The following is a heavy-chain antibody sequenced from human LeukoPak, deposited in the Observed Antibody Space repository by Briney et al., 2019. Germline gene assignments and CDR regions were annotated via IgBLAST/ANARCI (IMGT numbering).Heavy chain of an antibody. V-gene: IGHV3-23*01. J-gene: IGHJ3*02. CDR3: TKLEAFDI. CDR1: GFTFSSYT. CDR2: ISGSGGST. Sequence: PGGSLRLSCAASGFTFSSYTMTWVRQAPGKGLEWVSAISGSGGSTYYADSVKGRFTISRDNSKNTLYLQMNSLRVEDTAVYYCTKLEAFDIWGQGTMVTVSS. D-gene: IGHD1-1*01.